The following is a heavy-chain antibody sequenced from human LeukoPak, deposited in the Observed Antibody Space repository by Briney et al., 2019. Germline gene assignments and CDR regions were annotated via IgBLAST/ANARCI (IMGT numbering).Heavy chain of an antibody. CDR1: GGSISSYY. Sequence: SETLSLTCTVSGGSISSYYWSWIRQHPGKGLEWIGYIYYSGSTYYNPSLKSRVTISVDTSKNQFSLKLSSVTAADTAVYYCARYCSSTSCYPDVDYWGQGTLVTVSS. CDR2: IYYSGST. J-gene: IGHJ4*02. D-gene: IGHD2-2*01. CDR3: ARYCSSTSCYPDVDY. V-gene: IGHV4-59*06.